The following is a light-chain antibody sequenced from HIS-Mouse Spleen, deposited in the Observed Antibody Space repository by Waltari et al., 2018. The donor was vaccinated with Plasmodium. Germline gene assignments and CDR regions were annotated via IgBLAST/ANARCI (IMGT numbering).Light chain of an antibody. Sequence: SSELTQDPAVSVALGQTVRITCQGDRLRSDYASWYQQKPGQAPVLVIYEDSKRPSGIPERFSGSSSGTMATLTISGAQVEDEADYYCYSTDSSGNHRVFGGGTKLTVL. J-gene: IGLJ3*02. CDR3: YSTDSSGNHRV. CDR1: RLRSDY. CDR2: EDS. V-gene: IGLV3-19*01.